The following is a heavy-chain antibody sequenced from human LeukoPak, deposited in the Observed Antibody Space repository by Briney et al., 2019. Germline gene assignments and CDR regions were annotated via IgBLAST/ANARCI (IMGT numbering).Heavy chain of an antibody. V-gene: IGHV1-18*01. Sequence: EASVRVSCKASGYTFTSYGISWVRQAPGQGLEWMGWISAYNGNTNYAQKLQGRVTMTTDTSTSTAYMELRSLRSDDTAVYYCARVSGQWYYYGSGSYRGRWFDPWGQGTLVTVSS. CDR3: ARVSGQWYYYGSGSYRGRWFDP. J-gene: IGHJ5*02. D-gene: IGHD3-10*01. CDR2: ISAYNGNT. CDR1: GYTFTSYG.